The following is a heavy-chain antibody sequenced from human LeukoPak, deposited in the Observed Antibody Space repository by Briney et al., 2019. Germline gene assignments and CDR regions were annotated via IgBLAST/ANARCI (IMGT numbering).Heavy chain of an antibody. CDR1: GGTFSSYA. J-gene: IGHJ4*02. CDR2: IIPIFGTT. Sequence: SVKVSCKASGGTFSSYAISWVRQAAGQGREWMGGIIPIFGTTNYAQNFQGRVTITADESTSTAYMELSSLRFEDTAVYYCAREGVGATKRGAFDYWGQGTLVTVSS. CDR3: AREGVGATKRGAFDY. V-gene: IGHV1-69*13. D-gene: IGHD1-26*01.